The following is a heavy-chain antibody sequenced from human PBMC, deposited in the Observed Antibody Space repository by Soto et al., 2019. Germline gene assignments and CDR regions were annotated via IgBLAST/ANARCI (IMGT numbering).Heavy chain of an antibody. V-gene: IGHV3-30*03. CDR1: GFTFSTYG. D-gene: IGHD6-19*01. CDR2: MSHDGSHK. Sequence: QVQLVESGGGVVQAGGSLGLSCTASGFTFSTYGMHWVRQAPGKGPEWVAVMSHDGSHKAFLDSVKGRFIISRDNSKNTLYLEMTSVRPDDTAVYYCARLPRSGWDHYYYGMDVWGQGTTVIVSS. CDR3: ARLPRSGWDHYYYGMDV. J-gene: IGHJ6*02.